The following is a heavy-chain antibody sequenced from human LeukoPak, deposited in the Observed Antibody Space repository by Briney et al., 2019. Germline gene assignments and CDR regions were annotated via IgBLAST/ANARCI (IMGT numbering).Heavy chain of an antibody. J-gene: IGHJ4*01. Sequence: GGSLRLSCAGSGFTFSNYNMNWVRQAPGKGLEWVSSISSSSSYIYYADSVKGRFTISRDNTKNSLYLQMNSLRAEDTAVYYCARDSFYGTAGYWGQGTLVTVSS. CDR2: ISSSSSYI. V-gene: IGHV3-21*01. D-gene: IGHD2-8*02. CDR1: GFTFSNYN. CDR3: ARDSFYGTAGY.